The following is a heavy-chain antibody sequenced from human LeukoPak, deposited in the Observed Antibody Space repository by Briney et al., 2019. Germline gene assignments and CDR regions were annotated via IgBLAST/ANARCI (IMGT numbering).Heavy chain of an antibody. CDR2: IAAYNDNT. J-gene: IGHJ4*02. Sequence: ASVKVSCNASGYSFTNCGITWVRQAPGQGLEWMGWIAAYNDNTNYAQKFQGRINMTTDTSTSTAYMELRSLTSDDTAMYYCASGYSYRFYFDFWGQGTLVTVSS. V-gene: IGHV1-18*01. CDR3: ASGYSYRFYFDF. D-gene: IGHD5-12*01. CDR1: GYSFTNCG.